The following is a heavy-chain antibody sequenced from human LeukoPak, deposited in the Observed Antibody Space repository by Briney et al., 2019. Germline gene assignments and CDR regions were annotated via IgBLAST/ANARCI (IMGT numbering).Heavy chain of an antibody. V-gene: IGHV4-34*01. CDR3: ARAGYSYGYGYYYMDV. J-gene: IGHJ6*03. Sequence: SETLSLTCAVYGGSFSGYYWSWIRQPPGKGLEWIGEINHSGSTNYNPSLKSRVTISEDTSKNQSSLKLSSVTAADTAVYYCARAGYSYGYGYYYMDVWGKGTTVTVSS. CDR1: GGSFSGYY. D-gene: IGHD5-18*01. CDR2: INHSGST.